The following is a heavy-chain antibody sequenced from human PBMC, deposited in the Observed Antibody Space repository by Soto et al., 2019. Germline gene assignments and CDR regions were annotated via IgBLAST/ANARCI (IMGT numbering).Heavy chain of an antibody. J-gene: IGHJ4*02. CDR1: GFSLTTTSMG. Sequence: QITLKESGPPLVRPAQTLTLTYAFSGFSLTTTSMGVAWIRQPPGKALEWLALIYWDDDQRYSPSLKDRLTISKDTSRSRVVLTISNMNPEDTGTYFCAHAGDYDLLSFDHWGPGTLVTVSS. CDR2: IYWDDDQ. D-gene: IGHD4-17*01. CDR3: AHAGDYDLLSFDH. V-gene: IGHV2-5*02.